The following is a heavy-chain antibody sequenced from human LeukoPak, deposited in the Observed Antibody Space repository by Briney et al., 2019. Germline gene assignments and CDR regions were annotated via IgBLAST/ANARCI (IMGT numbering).Heavy chain of an antibody. CDR3: AATNAGPDY. CDR1: GGYISIYY. J-gene: IGHJ4*02. D-gene: IGHD2-8*01. CDR2: IYNSGST. V-gene: IGHV4-59*12. Sequence: SETLSLTCSVSGGYISIYYWSWIRQAPGKGLEWIGYIYNSGSTNYNPSLNSRVTISVDTSKNQFSLKLTSMTAADTAVYYCAATNAGPDYWSQGTLVTVSS.